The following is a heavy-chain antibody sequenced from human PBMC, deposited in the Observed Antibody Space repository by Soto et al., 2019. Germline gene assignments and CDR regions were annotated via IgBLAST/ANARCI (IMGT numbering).Heavy chain of an antibody. CDR1: GFTFSYYA. V-gene: IGHV3-21*06. CDR2: ISGIRDYI. Sequence: GSLRLSCAASGFTFSYYALHWVRRAPGKGLEWVSSISGIRDYIRYADSVKGRFTISRDNAKTSLYLQMNSLTAEDTAVYYCAREGVHNYNEYYFDYWGQGTLVTVLL. D-gene: IGHD3-22*01. CDR3: AREGVHNYNEYYFDY. J-gene: IGHJ4*02.